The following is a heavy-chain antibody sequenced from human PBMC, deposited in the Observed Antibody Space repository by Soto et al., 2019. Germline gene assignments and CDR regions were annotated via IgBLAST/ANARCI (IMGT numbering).Heavy chain of an antibody. CDR2: IIPIFGTA. D-gene: IGHD6-19*01. CDR1: GGTFSSYA. CDR3: ARAEPAVAGKGSYFDY. V-gene: IGHV1-69*13. J-gene: IGHJ4*02. Sequence: ASVKGSCKASGGTFSSYAIIWVRQAPGQGLEWMGGIIPIFGTANYAQKFQGRVTITADESTSTAYMELSSLRSEDTAVYYCARAEPAVAGKGSYFDYWGQGTLVTVSS.